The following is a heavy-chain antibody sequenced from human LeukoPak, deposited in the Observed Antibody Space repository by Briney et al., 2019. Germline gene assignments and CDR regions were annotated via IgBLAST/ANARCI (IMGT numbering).Heavy chain of an antibody. V-gene: IGHV3-30*04. CDR2: ISYDGSNK. D-gene: IGHD4-11*01. CDR1: GFTFSSYA. CDR3: ARASMVTTPYYYYYMDV. J-gene: IGHJ6*03. Sequence: GRSLRLSCAASGFTFSSYAMHWVRQAPGKGLEWVAVISYDGSNKYYADSVKGRFTISRDNSKNTLYLQMNSLRAEDTAVYYCARASMVTTPYYYYYMDVWGKGTTVTVSS.